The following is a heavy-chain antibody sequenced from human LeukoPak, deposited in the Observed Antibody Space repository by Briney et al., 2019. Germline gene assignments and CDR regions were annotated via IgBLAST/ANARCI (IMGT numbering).Heavy chain of an antibody. Sequence: SETLSLTCTVSGGSISRYYWSWIRQPPGKGLEWIGYIHYSGSTNYNPSLKSRVTISVDTSKNQFSLKLSSVTAADTAVYYCASDCSGYSCDRDYWGQGTLVTVSS. CDR3: ASDCSGYSCDRDY. CDR2: IHYSGST. J-gene: IGHJ4*02. CDR1: GGSISRYY. D-gene: IGHD2-15*01. V-gene: IGHV4-59*01.